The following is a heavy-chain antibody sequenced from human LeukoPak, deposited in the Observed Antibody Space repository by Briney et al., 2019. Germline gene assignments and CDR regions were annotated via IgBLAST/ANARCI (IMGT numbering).Heavy chain of an antibody. V-gene: IGHV4-59*08. Sequence: PSETLSLTCTVSGGSISSYYWSWVRQPPGKGLEWIGYIYYTGSTNYNPSLKSRVSTSVDTSKNQFSLKLSSVTAADTAVYYCARHMYSYLDTFNIWGQGTMVTVSS. CDR3: ARHMYSYLDTFNI. CDR2: IYYTGST. J-gene: IGHJ3*02. D-gene: IGHD2-21*01. CDR1: GGSISSYY.